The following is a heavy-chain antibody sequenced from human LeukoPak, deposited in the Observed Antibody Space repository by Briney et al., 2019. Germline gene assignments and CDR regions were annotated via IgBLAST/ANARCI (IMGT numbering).Heavy chain of an antibody. CDR1: GFTFSSYA. CDR2: ISYDGSNK. J-gene: IGHJ4*02. V-gene: IGHV3-30-3*01. CDR3: ARVRVLRNIDY. Sequence: GGSLRLSCAASGFTFSSYAMHWVRQAPGKGLEWVAVISYDGSNKYYADSVKGRFTISRDNSKNTLYLQMNSLRAEDTAVYYCARVRVLRNIDYWGQGTLVTVSS. D-gene: IGHD3-3*01.